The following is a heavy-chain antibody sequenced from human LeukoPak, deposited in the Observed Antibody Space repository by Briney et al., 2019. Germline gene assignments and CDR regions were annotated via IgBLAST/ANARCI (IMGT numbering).Heavy chain of an antibody. CDR3: ARVLWFGERGCFDY. V-gene: IGHV1-2*02. CDR2: INPNSGGT. CDR1: GYTFTGYY. Sequence: ASVKVACKASGYTFTGYYMHWVRQAPGQGLEWMGWINPNSGGTNYAQKFQGRVTMTRDTSISTAYMELSSLRSDDTAVYYCARVLWFGERGCFDYWGQGTLVTVSS. D-gene: IGHD3-10*01. J-gene: IGHJ4*02.